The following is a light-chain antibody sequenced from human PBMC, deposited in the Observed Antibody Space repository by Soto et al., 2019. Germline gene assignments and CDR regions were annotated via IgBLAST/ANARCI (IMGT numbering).Light chain of an antibody. CDR3: QQYDNLPPDYFT. CDR1: QDISNY. CDR2: DAS. J-gene: IGKJ3*01. Sequence: DIQMTQSPSSLSASVGDRVTITCQASQDISNYLNWYQQKPGKAPKLLIYDASNLETGVPSRFSGSGSGTDFTFTISSLQPEDIATYYCQQYDNLPPDYFTFGPGTKVDIK. V-gene: IGKV1-33*01.